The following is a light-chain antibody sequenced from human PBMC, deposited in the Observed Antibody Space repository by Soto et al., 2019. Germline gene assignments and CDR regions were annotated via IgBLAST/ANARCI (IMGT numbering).Light chain of an antibody. J-gene: IGKJ2*01. Sequence: EIVMTQSPATLSVSPGERATLSCRASQSVSSNLAWYQQKPGQAPRLLIYGASTRATGIPASFSGSGSGTEFTLTISSLKSEDCAVYYCQQYNNWALYVYNLGQGTKLEIK. V-gene: IGKV3-15*01. CDR1: QSVSSN. CDR2: GAS. CDR3: QQYNNWALYVYN.